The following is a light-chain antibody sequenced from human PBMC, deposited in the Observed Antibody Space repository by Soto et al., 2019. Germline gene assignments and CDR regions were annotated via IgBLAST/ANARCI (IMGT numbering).Light chain of an antibody. V-gene: IGKV3-20*01. J-gene: IGKJ1*01. CDR2: GAS. CDR1: QTVTSNY. Sequence: EIVLTQSPGTLSSSPGERATLSCRASQTVTSNYLAWYQQKPGQAPRLLFFGASIRATGLPDRFSGGGSGTDFTLTISRLEPEDFAVYYCQQYGSSPGTFCQGTKVEVK. CDR3: QQYGSSPGT.